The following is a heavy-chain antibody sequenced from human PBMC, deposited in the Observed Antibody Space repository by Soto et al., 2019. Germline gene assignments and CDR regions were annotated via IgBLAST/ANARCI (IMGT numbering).Heavy chain of an antibody. D-gene: IGHD6-13*01. V-gene: IGHV4-59*01. CDR3: ARDPGIVAAPDNWFDP. CDR2: IYYSGST. CDR1: GGSISSYY. J-gene: IGHJ5*02. Sequence: SETLSLTCTVSGGSISSYYWSWIRQPPGKGLEWIGYIYYSGSTNYNPSLKSRVTISVDTSKNQFSLKLSSVTAADTAVYYCARDPGIVAAPDNWFDPWGQGTLVTVSS.